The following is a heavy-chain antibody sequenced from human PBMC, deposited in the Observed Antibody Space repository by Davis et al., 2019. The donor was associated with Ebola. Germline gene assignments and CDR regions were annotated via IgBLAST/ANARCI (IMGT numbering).Heavy chain of an antibody. V-gene: IGHV3-21*01. CDR3: AKDSGWQMSP. Sequence: GESLKISCAASGFTFSSYTINWVRQAPGKGLEWVSSIDSSSTYIYYAGSVKGRFTISRDNAKNSLYLQINSLRAEDTAVYYCAKDSGWQMSPWGQGTLVTVSS. CDR2: IDSSSTYI. D-gene: IGHD6-25*01. CDR1: GFTFSSYT. J-gene: IGHJ5*02.